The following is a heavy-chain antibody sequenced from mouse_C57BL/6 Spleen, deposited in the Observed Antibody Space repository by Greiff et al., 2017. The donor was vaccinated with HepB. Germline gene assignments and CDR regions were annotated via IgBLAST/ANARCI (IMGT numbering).Heavy chain of an antibody. Sequence: EVQLVESGPELVKPGASVKMSCKASGYTFTDYNMHWVKQSHGKSLEWIGYINPNNGGTSYNQKFKGKATLTVNKSSSTAYMELRSLTSEDSAVYYCARGGYWYYFDYWGQGTTLTVSS. CDR1: GYTFTDYN. J-gene: IGHJ2*01. CDR3: ARGGYWYYFDY. D-gene: IGHD2-3*01. V-gene: IGHV1-22*01. CDR2: INPNNGGT.